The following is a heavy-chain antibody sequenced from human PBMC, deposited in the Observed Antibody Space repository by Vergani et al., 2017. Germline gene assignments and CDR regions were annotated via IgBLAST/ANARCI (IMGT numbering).Heavy chain of an antibody. CDR3: ARDLVFTPVMVRVLRSDGMDV. CDR2: ISSSSSTI. CDR1: GFTFSSYA. Sequence: TASGFTFSSYAMSWVRQAPGKGLEWVSYISSSSSTIYYADSVKGRFTISRDNAKNSLYLQMNSLRDEDTAVYYCARDLVFTPVMVRVLRSDGMDVWGQGTTVTVSS. J-gene: IGHJ6*02. D-gene: IGHD3-10*01. V-gene: IGHV3-48*02.